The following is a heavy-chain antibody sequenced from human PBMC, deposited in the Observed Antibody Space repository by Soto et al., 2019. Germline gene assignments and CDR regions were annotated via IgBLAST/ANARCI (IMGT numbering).Heavy chain of an antibody. CDR2: ISSSGSTI. CDR3: ARDRLGYSSSWPYYYYYYMDV. V-gene: IGHV3-11*01. Sequence: QVQLVESGGGVVKPGGSLRLSCAASGFTFSDYYMSWIRQAPGKGLEWVSYISSSGSTIYYADSVKGRFTISRDNAKNSLYLQMNSLRSEDTAVYYCARDRLGYSSSWPYYYYYYMDVWGKGTTVTVSS. J-gene: IGHJ6*03. D-gene: IGHD6-13*01. CDR1: GFTFSDYY.